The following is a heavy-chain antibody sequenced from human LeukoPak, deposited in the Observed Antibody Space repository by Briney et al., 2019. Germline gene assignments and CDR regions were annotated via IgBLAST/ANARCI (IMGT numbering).Heavy chain of an antibody. V-gene: IGHV1-18*01. CDR3: ARGDYYFDY. J-gene: IGHJ4*02. CDR2: ISAYNGNT. CDR1: GYIFTNYG. D-gene: IGHD3/OR15-3a*01. Sequence: GASVKVSCKASGYIFTNYGINWVRQAHGQGLEWMGWISAYNGNTNYAQNLQGRVTMTTDTSTSTAYMELRSLRSDDTAVYYCARGDYYFDYCGQGTLVTVSS.